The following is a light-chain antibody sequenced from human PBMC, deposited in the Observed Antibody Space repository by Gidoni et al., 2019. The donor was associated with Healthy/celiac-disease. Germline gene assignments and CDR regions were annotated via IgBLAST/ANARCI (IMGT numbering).Light chain of an antibody. V-gene: IGLV2-11*01. CDR3: CSYAGSYTVV. Sequence: QSALTQPRSVSGSPGPSVTISCTGTSSDVGNYNSVSWYQQHPGKAPKLMIYDVSKRPSGVPDRFSGSKSGNTASLTISGRQAEDEADYYCCSYAGSYTVVFGGGTKLTVL. CDR2: DVS. CDR1: SSDVGNYNS. J-gene: IGLJ2*01.